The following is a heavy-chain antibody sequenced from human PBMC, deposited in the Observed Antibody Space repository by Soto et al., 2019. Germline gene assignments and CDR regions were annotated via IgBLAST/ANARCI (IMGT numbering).Heavy chain of an antibody. V-gene: IGHV4-59*08. CDR2: VSYSGST. Sequence: SETLSLTCSLSGGAIGGYYWCWIRQPPGKALEWIGYVSYSGSTDYHPSLKSRVSISIDTSKNQFSLKMISVTAADTAVYYCARHGSDSGCFFFDPWGQGARVTVSS. J-gene: IGHJ5*02. CDR3: ARHGSDSGCFFFDP. CDR1: GGAIGGYY. D-gene: IGHD6-19*01.